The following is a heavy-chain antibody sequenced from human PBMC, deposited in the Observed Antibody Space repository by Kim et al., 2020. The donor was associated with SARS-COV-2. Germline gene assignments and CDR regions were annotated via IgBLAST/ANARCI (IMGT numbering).Heavy chain of an antibody. CDR1: GYSFTTYW. J-gene: IGHJ4*02. CDR3: ARPTGYGDYVIDC. Sequence: GESLKISCKGSGYSFTTYWIAWVRQMPGKGLEWMGIIYPGDSDTRYSPSFQGQVTILADKSINTAYLQWSSLQASDSAMYYCARPTGYGDYVIDCWGQGTLVTVSS. CDR2: IYPGDSDT. D-gene: IGHD4-17*01. V-gene: IGHV5-51*01.